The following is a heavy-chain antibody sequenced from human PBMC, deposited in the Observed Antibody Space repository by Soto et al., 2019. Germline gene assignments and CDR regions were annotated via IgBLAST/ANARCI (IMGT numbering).Heavy chain of an antibody. V-gene: IGHV3-74*01. CDR2: INNDGSTT. CDR3: ESQGLYYYGLDV. Sequence: GGSLRLSCAASGFPFSTYWMHWVRQAPGKGPVWVSRINNDGSTTRYADSVKGRFTISRDNAKNTLYLQMNSLRAEDTAVYYCESQGLYYYGLDVWGQGTTVTVSS. CDR1: GFPFSTYW. J-gene: IGHJ6*02.